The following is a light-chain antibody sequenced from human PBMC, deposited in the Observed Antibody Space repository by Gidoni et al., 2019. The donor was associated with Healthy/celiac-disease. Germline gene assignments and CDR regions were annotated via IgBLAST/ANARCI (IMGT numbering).Light chain of an antibody. CDR1: KIGSKS. J-gene: IGLJ3*02. V-gene: IGLV3-21*03. Sequence: SYVLTQPPSVSVAPGKTARITCGGNKIGSKSVHWYQQKPGQAPVLVVDDDSDRPSGIPERFSGSNSGNTATLTISRVEAGDEADYYCQVWDTSSDHWVFGGGTDLPVL. CDR3: QVWDTSSDHWV. CDR2: DDS.